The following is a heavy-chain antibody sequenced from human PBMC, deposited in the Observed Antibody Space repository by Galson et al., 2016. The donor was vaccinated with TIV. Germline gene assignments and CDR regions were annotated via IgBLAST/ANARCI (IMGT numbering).Heavy chain of an antibody. J-gene: IGHJ3*01. D-gene: IGHD2/OR15-2a*01. CDR2: ITGSGGRT. CDR3: VKEPFSTVLYGFDD. CDR1: GFKFTDSA. Sequence: SLRLSCAASGFKFTDSAMDWVRQPPGKGLEWVSGITGSGGRTDYGVSVKGRFIVSRDNSKKTLYLQLNSLTADDTAVYYCVKEPFSTVLYGFDDWGQGTMVTVSS. V-gene: IGHV3-23*01.